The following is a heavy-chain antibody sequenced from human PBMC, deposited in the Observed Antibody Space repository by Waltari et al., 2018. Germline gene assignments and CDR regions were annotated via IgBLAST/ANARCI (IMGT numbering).Heavy chain of an antibody. V-gene: IGHV4-38-2*01. CDR3: ARAPLHYDFWSGYYGYYYGMDV. D-gene: IGHD3-3*01. J-gene: IGHJ6*02. CDR2: IYHSVSS. Sequence: QVQLQESGPGLVKPSETLSLTCAVSGYSISSGYYWGWIRQPPGKGLEWLGSIYHSVSSYYNPSLNIRVTISVDTSKNQFYLKLSSVNAADTDVYYCARAPLHYDFWSGYYGYYYGMDVWGQGTTVTVSS. CDR1: GYSISSGYY.